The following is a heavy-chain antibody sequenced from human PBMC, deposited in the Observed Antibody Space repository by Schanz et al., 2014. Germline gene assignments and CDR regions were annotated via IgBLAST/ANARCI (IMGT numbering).Heavy chain of an antibody. CDR3: AKVWGSDYFYPFDY. J-gene: IGHJ4*02. V-gene: IGHV3-23*01. CDR1: GFNFKAHA. Sequence: EAQLLESGGGLVQPGGSLRLSCAASGFNFKAHAMSWVRQAPGKGLEWVSGIEFSGGTTYYADSVKGRFTISRDNSKNTLYLQMSSLRAEDTAVYYCAKVWGSDYFYPFDYWGQGTLVTVSS. CDR2: IEFSGGTT. D-gene: IGHD3-22*01.